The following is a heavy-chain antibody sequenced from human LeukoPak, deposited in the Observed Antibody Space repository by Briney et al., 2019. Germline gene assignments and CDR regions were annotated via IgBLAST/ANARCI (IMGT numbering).Heavy chain of an antibody. CDR3: ARGSRDGNGDAFDI. J-gene: IGHJ3*02. CDR1: GFTVSSNY. CDR2: IYSGGST. V-gene: IGHV3-53*01. D-gene: IGHD5-24*01. Sequence: GGSLRLSCAASGFTVSSNYMSWVRQAPGKGLEWVSVIYSGGSTYYADSVKGRFTISRDNSKNTLYLQMNSLRGEDTAVYYCARGSRDGNGDAFDIWGQGTMVTVSS.